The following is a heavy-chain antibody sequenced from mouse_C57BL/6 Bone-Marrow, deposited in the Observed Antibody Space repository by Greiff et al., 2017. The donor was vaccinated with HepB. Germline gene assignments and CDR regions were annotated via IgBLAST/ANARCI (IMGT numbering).Heavy chain of an antibody. Sequence: VQLQQSGAELVKPGASVKISCKASGYAFSSYWMNWVKQRPGKGLEWIGQIYPGDGDTNYNEKFKGKATLTADKSSSTAYMQLSSLTSEDSAVYFCARYGNYVFYFDYWCQGTTLTVSS. J-gene: IGHJ2*01. V-gene: IGHV1-80*01. D-gene: IGHD2-1*01. CDR3: ARYGNYVFYFDY. CDR1: GYAFSSYW. CDR2: IYPGDGDT.